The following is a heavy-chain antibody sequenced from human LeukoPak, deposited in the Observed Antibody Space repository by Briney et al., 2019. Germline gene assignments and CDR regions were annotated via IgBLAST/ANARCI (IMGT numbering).Heavy chain of an antibody. CDR1: GYTFTGYY. CDR3: RTRTGTTYYYYYGMDV. J-gene: IGHJ6*02. Sequence: ASVKVSCKASGYTFTGYYMHWVRQAPGQGLEWMGWINPNSGGTNYAQKFQGRVTMTRDASISTAYMELSRLGSDDTAVYYCRTRTGTTYYYYYGMDVWGQGTTVTVSS. CDR2: INPNSGGT. V-gene: IGHV1-2*02. D-gene: IGHD1-7*01.